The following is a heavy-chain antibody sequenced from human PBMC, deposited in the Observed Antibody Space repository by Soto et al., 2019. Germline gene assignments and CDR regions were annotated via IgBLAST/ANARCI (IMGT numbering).Heavy chain of an antibody. CDR3: AKDRYGDYGGIDY. V-gene: IGHV3-23*01. CDR1: GFTCSTYA. D-gene: IGHD4-17*01. Sequence: GGSLRLSCAASGFTCSTYAMIWVRQAPGKGLEWVSVITGSGGSTYYADSVKGRFTISRDTSKNTLFLQMNSLRAEDTAVYYCAKDRYGDYGGIDYWGQGTMVTVSS. J-gene: IGHJ4*02. CDR2: ITGSGGST.